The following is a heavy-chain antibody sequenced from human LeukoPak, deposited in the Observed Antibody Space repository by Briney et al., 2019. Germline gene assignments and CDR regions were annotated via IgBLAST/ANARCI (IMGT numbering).Heavy chain of an antibody. CDR1: GGSISSYY. V-gene: IGHV4-59*01. J-gene: IGHJ1*01. Sequence: PSETLSLTCTVSGGSISSYYWSWIRQPPGKGLEWIGYIYYSGSTNYNPSLKSRVTISVDTSKNQISLKPTSVTAADTAVYYCAKSGSYLLYFQHWGQGTLVTVSS. CDR3: AKSGSYLLYFQH. D-gene: IGHD1-26*01. CDR2: IYYSGST.